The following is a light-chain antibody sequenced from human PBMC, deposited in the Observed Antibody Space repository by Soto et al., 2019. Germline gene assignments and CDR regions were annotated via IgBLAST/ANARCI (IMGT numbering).Light chain of an antibody. J-gene: IGKJ2*01. CDR1: QSVSSNY. Sequence: EIVLTQSPGTLSLSPGERATLSCRASQSVSSNYLAWYQQKPGQAPRLLMYGASSRATGIPDRFSGSGSGTHFPLTISRLEPEDFAVYYCQQYDTSPPVYTFGQGTKLEIK. CDR3: QQYDTSPPVYT. CDR2: GAS. V-gene: IGKV3-20*01.